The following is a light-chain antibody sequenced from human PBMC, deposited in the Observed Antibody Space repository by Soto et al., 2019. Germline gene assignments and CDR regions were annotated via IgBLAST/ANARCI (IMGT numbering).Light chain of an antibody. CDR1: QSISNY. Sequence: DIQMTQSASSLSASLVYRFTITCLASQSISNYLNWYQQKPGKAPNLLIHAASSLQSGVPPRFSGSGSGTDFTLTISSLQPEDFATYFCQQSYRNPITFGQGTRLEI. V-gene: IGKV1-39*01. CDR2: AAS. J-gene: IGKJ5*01. CDR3: QQSYRNPIT.